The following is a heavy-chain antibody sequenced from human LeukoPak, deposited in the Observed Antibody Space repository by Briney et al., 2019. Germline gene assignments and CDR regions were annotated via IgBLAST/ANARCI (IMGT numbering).Heavy chain of an antibody. D-gene: IGHD6-13*01. V-gene: IGHV3-48*03. Sequence: GGSLRLSCAVSGFTFSSYEMNWVRQAPGKGLEWVSYISRSGSTIYYADSVKGRFTISRDNAKNSLYLQMNSLRVEDTAVYYCASLYSSRWYRGGYWGQGTLVTVSS. CDR1: GFTFSSYE. CDR2: ISRSGSTI. CDR3: ASLYSSRWYRGGY. J-gene: IGHJ4*02.